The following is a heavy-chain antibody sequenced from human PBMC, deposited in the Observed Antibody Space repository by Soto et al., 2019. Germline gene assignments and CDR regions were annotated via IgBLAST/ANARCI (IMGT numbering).Heavy chain of an antibody. CDR3: ARPCSGGSCYGFDY. J-gene: IGHJ4*02. CDR1: GGSISSSSYY. D-gene: IGHD2-15*01. V-gene: IGHV4-39*01. Sequence: QLQLQESGPGLVKPSETLSLTCTVSGGSISSSSYYWGWIRQPPGKGLEWIGSIYYSGSTYYNPSLKSRVTISVDTSKNQFSLKLSSVTAADTAVYYCARPCSGGSCYGFDYWGQGTLVTVSS. CDR2: IYYSGST.